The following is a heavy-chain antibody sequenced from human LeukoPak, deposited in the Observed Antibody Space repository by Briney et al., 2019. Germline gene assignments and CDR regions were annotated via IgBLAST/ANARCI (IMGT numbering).Heavy chain of an antibody. CDR1: GFTFSSYW. CDR2: IKQDGTQS. J-gene: IGHJ6*02. Sequence: GGSLRLSCVASGFTFSSYWMSWVRQAPGKGLEWVANIKQDGTQSIYVDSVKGRFTISRDNAKNSLYLQMDSLRPEETAVYYCARLRPYSSTWYAYYGMDVWGQGTTVTVSS. V-gene: IGHV3-7*04. CDR3: ARLRPYSSTWYAYYGMDV. D-gene: IGHD6-13*01.